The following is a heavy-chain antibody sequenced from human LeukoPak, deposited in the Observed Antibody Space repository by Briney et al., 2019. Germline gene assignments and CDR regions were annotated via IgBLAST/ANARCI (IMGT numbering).Heavy chain of an antibody. CDR2: IDNDGRDT. CDR1: GFTFSSYW. J-gene: IGHJ5*02. CDR3: ARDRPHNWFDP. V-gene: IGHV3-74*01. Sequence: PGGSLRLSCAASGFTFSSYWMHWVRQAPGKGLVWVSRIDNDGRDTTYAGSVRGRFTISRDNGKNTVYLQMNSLRPEDTAVYYCARDRPHNWFDPWGQGTLVTVSS.